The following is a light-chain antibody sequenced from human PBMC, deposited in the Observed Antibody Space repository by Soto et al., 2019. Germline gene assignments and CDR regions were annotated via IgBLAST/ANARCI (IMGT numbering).Light chain of an antibody. CDR3: CSYAGSSTRGYV. Sequence: QSVLTQPASVSGSPGQSITISCSGTSSGVGSYNLVSWYQQHPGKAPKLMIYEVSKRPSGVSNRFSGSKSGNTASLTISGLQAEDEADYYCCSYAGSSTRGYVFGTGTKLTVL. CDR2: EVS. V-gene: IGLV2-23*02. J-gene: IGLJ1*01. CDR1: SSGVGSYNL.